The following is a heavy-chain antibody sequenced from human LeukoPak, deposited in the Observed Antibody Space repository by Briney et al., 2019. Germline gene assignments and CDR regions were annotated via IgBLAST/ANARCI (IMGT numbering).Heavy chain of an antibody. Sequence: GGSLRLSCAASGFTFRKHYMSWIRQAPGKGPEWVAVIWDGGNTHYADSVKGRFTISRDNSKNTMYLQMDSLRAEDTAVYYCAKERCSSIACSAPGDYYYHMDVWGKGTTVTVSS. J-gene: IGHJ6*03. CDR1: GFTFRKHY. CDR3: AKERCSSIACSAPGDYYYHMDV. V-gene: IGHV3-30*02. CDR2: IWDGGNT. D-gene: IGHD2-2*01.